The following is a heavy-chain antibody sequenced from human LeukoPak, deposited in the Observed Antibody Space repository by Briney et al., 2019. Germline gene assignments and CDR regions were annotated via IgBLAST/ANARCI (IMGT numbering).Heavy chain of an antibody. V-gene: IGHV3-23*01. CDR3: AKDRGIVGAEYFDY. D-gene: IGHD1-26*01. CDR1: GLTFSSYA. Sequence: PGGSLRLSCAAAGLTFSSYAMSWVRQAPGKGLEWVSTISDSGGSTYYADSVKGRFTISRDSSKTTLYLQMNSLRAEDTAVYYCAKDRGIVGAEYFDYWGQGTLVTVSS. CDR2: ISDSGGST. J-gene: IGHJ4*02.